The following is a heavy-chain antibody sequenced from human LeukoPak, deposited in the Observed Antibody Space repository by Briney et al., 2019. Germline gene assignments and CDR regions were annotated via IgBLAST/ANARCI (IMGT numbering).Heavy chain of an antibody. J-gene: IGHJ4*02. CDR1: GFTFDIYS. V-gene: IGHV3-48*01. Sequence: PGGSLRLSCAASGFTFDIYSMYWVRQAPGKGLEWISYISSSSSTTYYAESVKGRFTISRDNGKNSLYLQMDSLRAEDTAVYYCARPLTNNWYPGFDYWGQGILVTVSS. D-gene: IGHD1-1*01. CDR3: ARPLTNNWYPGFDY. CDR2: ISSSSSTT.